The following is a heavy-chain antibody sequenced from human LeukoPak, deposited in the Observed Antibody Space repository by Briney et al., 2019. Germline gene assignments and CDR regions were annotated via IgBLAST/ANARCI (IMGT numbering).Heavy chain of an antibody. V-gene: IGHV4-59*01. CDR3: AKETRAVAGKSFDY. Sequence: PSETLSLTCTVSGGSISSYYWSWIRQPPGKGLEWIGYIYYSGSTNYNPSLKSRVTISVDTSKNQFSLKLSSVTAADTAVYYCAKETRAVAGKSFDYWGQGTLVTVSS. D-gene: IGHD6-19*01. J-gene: IGHJ4*02. CDR1: GGSISSYY. CDR2: IYYSGST.